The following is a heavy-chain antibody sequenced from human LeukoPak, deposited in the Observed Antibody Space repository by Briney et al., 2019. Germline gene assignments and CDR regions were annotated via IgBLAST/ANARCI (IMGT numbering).Heavy chain of an antibody. J-gene: IGHJ4*02. Sequence: PGGXLRLSCAASGFTFSSYAMSWVRQAPGKGLEWVSAISGSGGSTYYADSVKGRFTISRDNSKNRLYLQMNSLRAEDTAVYYCAKDVTSGYLFDYWGQGTLVTVSS. CDR2: ISGSGGST. CDR3: AKDVTSGYLFDY. CDR1: GFTFSSYA. D-gene: IGHD3-3*01. V-gene: IGHV3-23*01.